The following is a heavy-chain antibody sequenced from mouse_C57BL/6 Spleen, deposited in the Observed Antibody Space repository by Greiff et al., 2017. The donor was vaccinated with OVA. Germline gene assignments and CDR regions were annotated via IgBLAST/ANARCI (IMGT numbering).Heavy chain of an antibody. V-gene: IGHV1-15*01. D-gene: IGHD2-3*01. J-gene: IGHJ2*01. CDR1: GYTFTDYE. CDR3: TRRGPYENYFDY. Sequence: LVESGAELVRPGASVTLSCKASGYTFTDYEMHWVKQTPVHGLEWIGAIDPETGGTAYNQKFKGKAILTADKSSSTAYMELRSLTSEDSAVYYCTRRGPYENYFDYWGQGTTLTVSS. CDR2: IDPETGGT.